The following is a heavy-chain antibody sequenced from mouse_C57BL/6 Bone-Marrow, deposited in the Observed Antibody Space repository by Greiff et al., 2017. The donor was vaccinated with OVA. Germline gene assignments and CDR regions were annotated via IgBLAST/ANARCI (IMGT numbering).Heavy chain of an antibody. J-gene: IGHJ4*01. V-gene: IGHV7-3*01. CDR1: GFTFTDYY. Sequence: DVMLVESGGGLVQPGGSLSLSCAASGFTFTDYYMSWVRQPPGKALEWLGFIRNKANGYTTEYSASVKGRFTISRDNSQSILYLQMNALRAEDSATYYCARSGSTVVAMDYWGQGTSVTVSS. CDR2: IRNKANGYTT. CDR3: ARSGSTVVAMDY. D-gene: IGHD1-1*01.